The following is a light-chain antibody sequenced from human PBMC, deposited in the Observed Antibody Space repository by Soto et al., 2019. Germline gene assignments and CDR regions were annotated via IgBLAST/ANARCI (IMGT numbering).Light chain of an antibody. V-gene: IGLV2-8*01. J-gene: IGLJ1*01. CDR2: KVS. CDR3: SSYAGSNNFV. Sequence: QSALTQPPSASGSPGQSVTISCTGTSSDVGGYNYVSWYQQHPDKAPRLMIYKVSKRPSGVPDRFSGSKSGNTASLTVSGLQAEDEADYYCSSYAGSNNFVFGTGTKVTVL. CDR1: SSDVGGYNY.